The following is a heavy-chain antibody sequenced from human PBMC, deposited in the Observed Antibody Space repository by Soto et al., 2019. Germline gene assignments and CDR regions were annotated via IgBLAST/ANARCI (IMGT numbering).Heavy chain of an antibody. CDR3: ARTSMQSRGYTYGHGGMDV. J-gene: IGHJ6*02. CDR2: IDPSDSYT. D-gene: IGHD5-18*01. CDR1: GYSLTSYW. V-gene: IGHV5-10-1*01. Sequence: GESLKISCKGSGYSLTSYWISWVRQMPGKGLEWMGRIDPSDSYTDYSPSFQGHVTISADKSISTAYLQWSSLKASDTAIYYCARTSMQSRGYTYGHGGMDVWGQGTTVTVSS.